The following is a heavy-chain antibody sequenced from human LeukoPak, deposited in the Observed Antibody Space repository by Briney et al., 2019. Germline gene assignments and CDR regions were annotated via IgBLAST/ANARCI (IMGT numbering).Heavy chain of an antibody. J-gene: IGHJ4*02. CDR2: INAYIGNT. D-gene: IGHD3-22*01. CDR3: ARDDYYDSTSYYKF. Sequence: GASVKVSCKASGYTFTGYYMHWVRQAPGQGLEWMGWINAYIGNTNYAQKLQGRVTMTTDTSTSTAYMELRSLRSDDTAVYYCARDDYYDSTSYYKFWGQGTLVTVSS. CDR1: GYTFTGYY. V-gene: IGHV1-18*04.